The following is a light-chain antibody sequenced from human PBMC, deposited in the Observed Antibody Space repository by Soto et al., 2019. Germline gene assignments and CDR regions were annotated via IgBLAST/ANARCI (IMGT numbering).Light chain of an antibody. J-gene: IGKJ1*01. CDR3: QLYTVCSSGT. V-gene: IGKV1-5*01. CDR1: QSISSW. CDR2: DAS. Sequence: DIQMIHSPSTLSASVGDRFTVTCRASQSISSWLAWYQQKPGKAPKLLIYDASSLESGVPSRFSGSGSGTEFTLTIRRVWAEDLSTYYCQLYTVCSSGTFGKGTKVDIK.